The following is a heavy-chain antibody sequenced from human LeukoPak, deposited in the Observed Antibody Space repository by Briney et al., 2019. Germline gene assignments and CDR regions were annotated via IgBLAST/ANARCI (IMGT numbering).Heavy chain of an antibody. CDR1: GFTFSSYG. Sequence: GGSLRLSCAASGFTFSSYGMPWVRQAPGKGLEWVAVISYDGSNKYYADSVKGRFTISRDNSKNTLYLQMNSLRAEDTAVYYCAKERSYYDFWSGPPLPIDYWGQGTLVTVSS. V-gene: IGHV3-30*18. J-gene: IGHJ4*02. CDR2: ISYDGSNK. CDR3: AKERSYYDFWSGPPLPIDY. D-gene: IGHD3-3*01.